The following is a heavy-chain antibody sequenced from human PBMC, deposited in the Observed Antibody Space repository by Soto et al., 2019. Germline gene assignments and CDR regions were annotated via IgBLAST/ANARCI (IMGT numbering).Heavy chain of an antibody. CDR1: GSVFSAYW. CDR2: IKEDGSEK. CDR3: ASVAVRGVIKCFDY. D-gene: IGHD3-10*01. Sequence: GGSLRLSFAASGSVFSAYWLIWCRRVPGKGLERVANIKEDGSEKYYVDSVKGRFTISRDNAKNSLYLQMNSLRAEDTAVYYCASVAVRGVIKCFDYWGQGTLVTVSS. J-gene: IGHJ4*02. V-gene: IGHV3-7*01.